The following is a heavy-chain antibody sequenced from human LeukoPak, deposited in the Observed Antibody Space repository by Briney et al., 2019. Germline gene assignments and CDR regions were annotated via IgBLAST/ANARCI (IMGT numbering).Heavy chain of an antibody. CDR2: ISSITSYI. CDR1: GFTLSSYS. Sequence: RPGGSLRLSCATSGFTLSSYSMNWVRQAPGKGLEWVSSISSITSYIYYADSVKGRFTISRDNAKNSLYLQMNSRRAEDTAVYYCARDGYSSSSGIGYYFDYWGQGTLVTVSS. CDR3: ARDGYSSSSGIGYYFDY. D-gene: IGHD6-6*01. V-gene: IGHV3-21*01. J-gene: IGHJ4*02.